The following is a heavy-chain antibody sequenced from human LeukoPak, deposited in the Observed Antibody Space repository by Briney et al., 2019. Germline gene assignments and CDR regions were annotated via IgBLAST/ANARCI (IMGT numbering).Heavy chain of an antibody. CDR2: IWYEGSNK. Sequence: PGGSLRLSCAASGFTFSSYGMHSVRQAPGKGLEWVAFIWYEGSNKYYADSVKGRFTISRDNSKNTLYLQMNSLRAEDTAVYYCAMRITIFGVSRADWFDPWGQGTLVTVSS. V-gene: IGHV3-30*02. CDR1: GFTFSSYG. D-gene: IGHD3-3*01. J-gene: IGHJ5*02. CDR3: AMRITIFGVSRADWFDP.